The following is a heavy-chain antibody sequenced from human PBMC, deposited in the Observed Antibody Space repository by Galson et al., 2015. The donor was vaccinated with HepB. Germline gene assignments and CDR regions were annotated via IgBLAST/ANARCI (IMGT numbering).Heavy chain of an antibody. D-gene: IGHD6-19*01. J-gene: IGHJ6*02. CDR3: ARDWLVSEHYYYYYGMDV. V-gene: IGHV4-4*02. CDR1: GGSISSSNW. CDR2: IYHSGST. Sequence: SCKASGGSISSSNWWSWVRQPPGKGLEWIGEIYHSGSTNYNPSLKSRVTISVDKSKNQFSLKLSSVTAADTAVYYCARDWLVSEHYYYYYGMDVWGQGTTVTVSS.